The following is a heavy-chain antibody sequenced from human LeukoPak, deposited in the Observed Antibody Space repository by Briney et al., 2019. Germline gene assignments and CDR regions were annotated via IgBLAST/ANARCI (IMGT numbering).Heavy chain of an antibody. V-gene: IGHV4-39*01. D-gene: IGHD3-10*01. CDR2: IYYSGST. CDR3: ARANSYGSGSYYNDRFDP. CDR1: GGSITTTSYY. Sequence: SETLSLTCTVSGGSITTTSYYWGWIRQPPGKGLEWIGSIYYSGSTHYSASLKSRVTISVDTSKNQFSLNLTSVTAADTAFYYCARANSYGSGSYYNDRFDPWGQGTLVTASS. J-gene: IGHJ5*02.